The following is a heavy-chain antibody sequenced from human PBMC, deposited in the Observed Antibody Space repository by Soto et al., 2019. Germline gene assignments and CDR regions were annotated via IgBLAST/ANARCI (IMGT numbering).Heavy chain of an antibody. V-gene: IGHV4-4*02. Sequence: QVQLQESGPGLVKPSGTLSLTCAVSGGSISRSNWWSGVRQPPGKGLEWIGEIYHSGSTNYNPSLKSRVTISVDKSKNQCSLKLSSVTAADTAVYYCAKGPRLSGRIGGSCYSWGQGTLVTVSS. J-gene: IGHJ4*02. CDR3: AKGPRLSGRIGGSCYS. CDR1: GGSISRSNW. CDR2: IYHSGST. D-gene: IGHD2-15*01.